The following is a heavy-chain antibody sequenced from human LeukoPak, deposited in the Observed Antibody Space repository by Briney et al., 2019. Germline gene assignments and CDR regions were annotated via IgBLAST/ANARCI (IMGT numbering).Heavy chain of an antibody. CDR3: ARVWTGSGYLIDS. CDR1: GFTFSSYG. J-gene: IGHJ4*02. V-gene: IGHV3-30*02. CDR2: IRYDGSNK. Sequence: GGSLRLSCAASGFTFSSYGMHWVRQAPGKGLEWVAFIRYDGSNKYYAGSVKGRFTISRDNSKNTLYLQMNSLRAEDTAVYYCARVWTGSGYLIDSWGQGTLVTVSS. D-gene: IGHD3-3*01.